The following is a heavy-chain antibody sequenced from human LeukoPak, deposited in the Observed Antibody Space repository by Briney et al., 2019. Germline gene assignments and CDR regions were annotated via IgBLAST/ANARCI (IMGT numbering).Heavy chain of an antibody. D-gene: IGHD3-22*01. J-gene: IGHJ4*02. CDR1: GFTFSSHA. V-gene: IGHV3-23*01. Sequence: PGGSLRLSCAASGFTFSSHAMSWVRQAPGKGLEWVSAISGSGGSTYYADSVKGRFTISRDNSKNTLYLQMNSLRAEDTAVYYCAKDYYDSSGYYSSNYWGQGTLVTVSS. CDR3: AKDYYDSSGYYSSNY. CDR2: ISGSGGST.